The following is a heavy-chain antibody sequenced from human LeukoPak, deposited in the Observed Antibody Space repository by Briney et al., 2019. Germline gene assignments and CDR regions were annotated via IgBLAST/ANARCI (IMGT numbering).Heavy chain of an antibody. Sequence: GGSLRLSCSASGFTFSDYAMSWVRQVSGKGPEWVATVSGSGRSRYYTDSVRGRFTISRDNSKNTVYLEMNSLRAEDTAVYYCARPTWGYSYGPPRYMDVWGKGTTVTVSS. CDR1: GFTFSDYA. V-gene: IGHV3-23*01. CDR3: ARPTWGYSYGPPRYMDV. CDR2: VSGSGRSR. D-gene: IGHD5-18*01. J-gene: IGHJ6*03.